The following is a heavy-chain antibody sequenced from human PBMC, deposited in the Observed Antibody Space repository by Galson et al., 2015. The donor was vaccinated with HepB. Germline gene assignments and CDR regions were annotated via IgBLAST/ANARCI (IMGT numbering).Heavy chain of an antibody. V-gene: IGHV3-30*18. Sequence: SLRLSCAASGFTFSSYGMHWVRQAPGKGLEWVAVISYDGSNKYYADSVKGRFTISRDNSKNTLYLQMNSLRAEDTAVYYCAKAEPNGYCSSTSCYWPGDYWGQGTLVTVSS. J-gene: IGHJ4*02. D-gene: IGHD2-2*03. CDR1: GFTFSSYG. CDR3: AKAEPNGYCSSTSCYWPGDY. CDR2: ISYDGSNK.